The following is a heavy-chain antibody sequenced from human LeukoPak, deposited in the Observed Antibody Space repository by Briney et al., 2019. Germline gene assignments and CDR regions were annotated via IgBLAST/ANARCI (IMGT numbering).Heavy chain of an antibody. D-gene: IGHD2-15*01. V-gene: IGHV4-59*01. CDR3: ARDHRYCSGSSCYSDAFDI. Sequence: SETLSLTCTVSGGSISSYYWTWIRQPPGKGLEWIGYISYSGSTNYNPSLKSRVTISVDTSKNQFSLKLSSVTAADTAVYYCARDHRYCSGSSCYSDAFDIWGQGTVVTVPS. CDR2: ISYSGST. J-gene: IGHJ3*02. CDR1: GGSISSYY.